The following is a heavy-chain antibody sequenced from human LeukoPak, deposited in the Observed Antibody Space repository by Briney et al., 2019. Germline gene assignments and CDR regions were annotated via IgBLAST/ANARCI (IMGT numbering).Heavy chain of an antibody. Sequence: GGSLRLSCAASGFTFSSYGMHWVRQAPGKGLEWVAVISYDGSNKYYADSVKGRFTISRDNSKNTLYLQMNSLRAEDTAVHYCAKGSRIVVVVAADYWGQGTLVTVSS. CDR3: AKGSRIVVVVAADY. V-gene: IGHV3-30*18. CDR1: GFTFSSYG. CDR2: ISYDGSNK. J-gene: IGHJ4*02. D-gene: IGHD2-15*01.